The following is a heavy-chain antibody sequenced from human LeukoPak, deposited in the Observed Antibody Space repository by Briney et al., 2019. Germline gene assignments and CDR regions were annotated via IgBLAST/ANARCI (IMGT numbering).Heavy chain of an antibody. CDR3: AWGFNIVVVPAALKT. V-gene: IGHV1-69*13. Sequence: ASVKVSCKASGGTFSSYAISWVRQAPGQGLEWMGGIIPIFGTANYAQKFQGRVTITADESTSTAYMELSSLRSEDTAVYYCAWGFNIVVVPAALKTWGQGTLFTVSS. CDR2: IIPIFGTA. D-gene: IGHD2-2*01. CDR1: GGTFSSYA. J-gene: IGHJ5*02.